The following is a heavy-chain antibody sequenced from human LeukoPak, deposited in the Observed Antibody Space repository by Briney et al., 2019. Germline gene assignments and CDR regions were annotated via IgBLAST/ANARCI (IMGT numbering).Heavy chain of an antibody. CDR1: GFTFSDAW. D-gene: IGHD2-2*01. Sequence: GGSLRLSCAASGFTFSDAWMSWVRQAPGKGLEWVGRIKSKADGGTTDYAAPVKGRFTISRDDSKNTLYLQMNSLKTEDTAVYYCTTYCSSTICYLFDYWGQGTLVTVSS. J-gene: IGHJ4*02. CDR3: TTYCSSTICYLFDY. CDR2: IKSKADGGTT. V-gene: IGHV3-15*01.